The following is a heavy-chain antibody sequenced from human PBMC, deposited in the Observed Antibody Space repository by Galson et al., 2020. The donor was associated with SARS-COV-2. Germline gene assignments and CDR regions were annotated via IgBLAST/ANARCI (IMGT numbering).Heavy chain of an antibody. D-gene: IGHD2-8*01. Sequence: GESLKISCKASGYRFTSYWIGWVRQMPGKGLEWMGIVFPGDSETRYSPSFQGQVTISADKSIGTAYLQWSSLKASDSAMYYCARHTADCSNGICYADYYHGMDVWGQGTTVTVS. CDR2: VFPGDSET. V-gene: IGHV5-51*01. CDR1: GYRFTSYW. CDR3: ARHTADCSNGICYADYYHGMDV. J-gene: IGHJ6*02.